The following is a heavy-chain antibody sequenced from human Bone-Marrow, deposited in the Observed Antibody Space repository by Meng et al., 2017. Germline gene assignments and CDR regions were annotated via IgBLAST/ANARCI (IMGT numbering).Heavy chain of an antibody. Sequence: QVQLGKSGAEVRKPASSVTASCKATRGTFRSYAISWVRQAPGQGLEWMGGIIPIFGTANYAQKFQGRVTITTDESTSTAYMELSSLRSEDTAVYYCARARDGDYFDYWGQGTLVTVSS. D-gene: IGHD5-24*01. J-gene: IGHJ4*02. CDR3: ARARDGDYFDY. CDR2: IIPIFGTA. V-gene: IGHV1-69*05. CDR1: RGTFRSYA.